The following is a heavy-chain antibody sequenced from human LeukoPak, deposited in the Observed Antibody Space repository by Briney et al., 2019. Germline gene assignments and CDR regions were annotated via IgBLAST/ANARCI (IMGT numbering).Heavy chain of an antibody. CDR2: IYYSGST. D-gene: IGHD6-19*01. V-gene: IGHV4-59*08. J-gene: IGHJ4*02. CDR1: GGSISGYY. Sequence: SETLSLTCTVSGGSISGYYWSWIRQPPGKGLEWIGYIYYSGSTNYNPSLKSRVTISVDTSKNQFSLKLSSVTAADTAVYYCARHGAVADRFDYWGQGTLVTVSS. CDR3: ARHGAVADRFDY.